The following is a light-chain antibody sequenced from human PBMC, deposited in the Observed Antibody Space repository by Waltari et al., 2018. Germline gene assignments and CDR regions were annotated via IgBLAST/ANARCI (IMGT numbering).Light chain of an antibody. CDR3: QQSSNLPCT. CDR1: QCISTR. CDR2: DAS. Sequence: LQTVHSPSSLFACEQDRLTITCRASQCISTRLDWFQQKPGKAPKVLIFDASTLQTGVPSRFSGSASGTHFTLTISSLQPEDSATYFCQQSSNLPCTFGQGTKLEIK. V-gene: IGKV1-39*01. J-gene: IGKJ2*02.